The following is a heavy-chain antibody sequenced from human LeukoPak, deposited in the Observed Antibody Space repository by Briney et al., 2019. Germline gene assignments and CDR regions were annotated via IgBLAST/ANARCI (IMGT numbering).Heavy chain of an antibody. V-gene: IGHV3-30*18. CDR2: ISYDGSNK. CDR3: AKDKVGATRPGDY. Sequence: PGGSLRLSCAASGFTFSSYGMHWVRQAPGKGLEWVAVISYDGSNKYYADSVKGRFTISRDNSKNTLYLQMNSLRAEDTAVYYCAKDKVGATRPGDYWGQGTLVTVSS. D-gene: IGHD1-26*01. CDR1: GFTFSSYG. J-gene: IGHJ4*02.